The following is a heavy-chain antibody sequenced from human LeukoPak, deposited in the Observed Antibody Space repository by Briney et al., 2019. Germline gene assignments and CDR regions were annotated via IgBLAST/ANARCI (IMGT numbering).Heavy chain of an antibody. Sequence: QPGGSLRLSCAASGFTFSSYAMHWVRQAPGKGLEWVAVISYDGSNKYYADSVKGRFTISRDNSKNTLYLQMNSLRPEDTTVYYCAKDSGGGLCYFDYWGQGTLVTVSS. CDR1: GFTFSSYA. CDR3: AKDSGGGLCYFDY. V-gene: IGHV3-30*04. CDR2: ISYDGSNK. D-gene: IGHD2-2*01. J-gene: IGHJ4*02.